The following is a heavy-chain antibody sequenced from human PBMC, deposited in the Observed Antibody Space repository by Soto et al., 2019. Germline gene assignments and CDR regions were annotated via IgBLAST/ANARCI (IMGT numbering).Heavy chain of an antibody. J-gene: IGHJ4*02. V-gene: IGHV3-33*01. Sequence: QVQLVESGGGVVQPGRSLRLSCAASGFTFSSYGMHWVRQAPGKGLEWVAVIWYDGSNKYYADSVKGRFTISRDNSKNTLYLLMNSLRAEDTAVYYCARWGYSSGWYYFDYWGQGTLVTVSS. D-gene: IGHD6-19*01. CDR1: GFTFSSYG. CDR2: IWYDGSNK. CDR3: ARWGYSSGWYYFDY.